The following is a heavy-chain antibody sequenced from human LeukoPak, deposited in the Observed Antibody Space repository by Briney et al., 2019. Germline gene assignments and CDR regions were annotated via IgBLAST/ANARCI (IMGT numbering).Heavy chain of an antibody. CDR1: GGTFSSYA. CDR2: IIPIFGTA. D-gene: IGHD1-7*01. CDR3: ARDNYAGANWFDP. J-gene: IGHJ5*02. Sequence: GASVKVSCKASGGTFSSYAISWVRQAPGQGLEWVGGIIPIFGTANYAQKFQGRVTITTDESTSTAYMELSSLRSEDTAVYYCARDNYAGANWFDPWGQGNLVTVSS. V-gene: IGHV1-69*05.